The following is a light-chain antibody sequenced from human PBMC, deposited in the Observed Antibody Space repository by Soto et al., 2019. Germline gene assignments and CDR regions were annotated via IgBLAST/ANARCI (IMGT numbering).Light chain of an antibody. CDR3: QQYNNDFPWT. J-gene: IGKJ1*01. CDR2: DAS. CDR1: QNILTW. Sequence: IQMTQSPSTLSASVGDRVTITCRASQNILTWLAWYQQKPGTAPKLLIYDASSLEDGVPSRFSASGSGTEFILTINSLQPDDLATYYCQQYNNDFPWTFGQGTKVDIK. V-gene: IGKV1-5*01.